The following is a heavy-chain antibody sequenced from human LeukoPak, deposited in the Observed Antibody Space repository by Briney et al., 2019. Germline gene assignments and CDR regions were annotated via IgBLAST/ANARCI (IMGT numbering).Heavy chain of an antibody. Sequence: SETPSLTCTVSGGSISSYYWSWIRQPAGKGLEWIGRIYTSGSTNYNPSLKSRVTMSVDTSKNQFSLKLSSVTAADTAVYYCAKGSIAARPSYYYYYMDVWGKGTTVTVSS. D-gene: IGHD6-6*01. J-gene: IGHJ6*03. CDR3: AKGSIAARPSYYYYYMDV. CDR2: IYTSGST. V-gene: IGHV4-4*07. CDR1: GGSISSYY.